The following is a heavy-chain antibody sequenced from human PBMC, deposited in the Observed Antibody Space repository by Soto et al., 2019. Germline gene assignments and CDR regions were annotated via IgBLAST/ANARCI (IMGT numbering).Heavy chain of an antibody. J-gene: IGHJ4*02. CDR2: INAGNGNT. CDR1: GYTFTSYA. V-gene: IGHV1-3*01. CDR3: ARVGRSAEYDSLTGYSGFDY. Sequence: ASVKVSCKASGYTFTSYAMHWVRQAPGQRLEWMGWINAGNGNTKYSQKFQGRVTITRDTSASTAYKELSSLRSEDTAVYYCARVGRSAEYDSLTGYSGFDYWGQGTLVTVSS. D-gene: IGHD3-9*01.